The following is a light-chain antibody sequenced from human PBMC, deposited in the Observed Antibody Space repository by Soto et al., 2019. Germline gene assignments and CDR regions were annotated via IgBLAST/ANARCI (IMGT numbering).Light chain of an antibody. Sequence: EVVMTQSPGTLSLSPGDRATLSCRASQSVSSSSLAWYQQQPGQAPRLLIYHTSSRATGIPDTFSGSRSGTDFTLTISRREPEDFAVYYCQQYGNSPPYTFGQGTKVEIK. CDR1: QSVSSSS. CDR3: QQYGNSPPYT. CDR2: HTS. J-gene: IGKJ2*01. V-gene: IGKV3-20*01.